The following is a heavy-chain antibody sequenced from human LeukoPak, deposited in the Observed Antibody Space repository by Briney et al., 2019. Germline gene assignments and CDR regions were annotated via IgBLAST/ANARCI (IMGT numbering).Heavy chain of an antibody. J-gene: IGHJ4*02. D-gene: IGHD2-8*01. Sequence: QPGGSLRLSCAASAFTFSSYAMTWVRQAPGRGLEWIAAISGGGSHSWHADSVKGRFTISSDNSRDTLYLQMNSLRVDDTAVYYCARGSAWACHGVRCYPLDNWGQGALVTVSS. CDR2: ISGGGSHS. V-gene: IGHV3-23*01. CDR1: AFTFSSYA. CDR3: ARGSAWACHGVRCYPLDN.